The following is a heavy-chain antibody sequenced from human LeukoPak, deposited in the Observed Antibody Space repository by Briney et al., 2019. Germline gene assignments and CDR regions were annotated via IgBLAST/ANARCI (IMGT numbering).Heavy chain of an antibody. J-gene: IGHJ4*02. CDR1: GFTFSSGVTFSTYG. Sequence: GGSLRLSCAASGFTFSSGVTFSTYGMYWVRQAPGKGLEWVAFMRYDGSNKYYADSVKGRFTISGDNTKNTLYLQMNSLRAEDTAVYYCARGLGTTRNWGQGTLVTVSS. D-gene: IGHD1-7*01. CDR2: MRYDGSNK. V-gene: IGHV3-30*02. CDR3: ARGLGTTRN.